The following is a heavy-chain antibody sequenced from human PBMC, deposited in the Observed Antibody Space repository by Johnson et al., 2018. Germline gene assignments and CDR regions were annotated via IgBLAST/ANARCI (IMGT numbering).Heavy chain of an antibody. CDR2: IKSKADGESA. J-gene: IGHJ3*02. V-gene: IGHV3-15*01. CDR3: TSILYYYDSSGSHAFDI. CDR1: RFTFNNAW. Sequence: EVQLLESGGGLVKPGGSLRLSCAASRFTFNNAWMSWVRQAPGKALEWVGHIKSKADGESADYAAPVKGRFTISRDDSKNTLYLHINNLKTEDTAMYYCTSILYYYDSSGSHAFDIWGQGTMVTVSS. D-gene: IGHD3-22*01.